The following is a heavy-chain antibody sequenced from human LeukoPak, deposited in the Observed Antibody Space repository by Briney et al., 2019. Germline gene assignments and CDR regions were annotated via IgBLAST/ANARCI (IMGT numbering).Heavy chain of an antibody. CDR3: AKGVTGDRKSDI. V-gene: IGHV3-23*01. J-gene: IGHJ3*02. D-gene: IGHD7-27*01. CDR1: GFTFSSYA. CDR2: ISGSGGST. Sequence: GGPLRLSCAASGFTFSSYAMSWVRQAPGKGLEWVSAISGSGGSTYYADSVKGRFTISRDNSKNTLYLQMNSLRAEDTAVYYCAKGVTGDRKSDIWGQGTMVTVSS.